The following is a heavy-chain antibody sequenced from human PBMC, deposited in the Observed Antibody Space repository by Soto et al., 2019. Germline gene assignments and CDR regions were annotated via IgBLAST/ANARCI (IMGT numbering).Heavy chain of an antibody. CDR2: ISAYNGNT. D-gene: IGHD3-22*01. CDR1: GYTFTSYG. J-gene: IGHJ4*02. Sequence: GASVKVSCKASGYTFTSYGISWVRQAPGQGLEWMGWISAYNGNTNYAQKLQGRVTMTTDTSTSTAYMELRSLRSDDTAVYYCAKDTYYYDRSGYYTYDHWGQGTQVTVSS. CDR3: AKDTYYYDRSGYYTYDH. V-gene: IGHV1-18*01.